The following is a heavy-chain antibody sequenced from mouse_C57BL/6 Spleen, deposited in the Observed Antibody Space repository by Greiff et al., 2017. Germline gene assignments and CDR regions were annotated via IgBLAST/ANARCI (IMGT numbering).Heavy chain of an antibody. CDR2: INPNNGGT. CDR3: ARGLLRIDY. D-gene: IGHD1-1*01. V-gene: IGHV1-26*01. J-gene: IGHJ2*01. CDR1: GYTFTDYY. Sequence: EVQLQQSGPELVKPGASVKISCKASGYTFTDYYMNWVKQSHGKSLEWIGDINPNNGGTSYNQKFKGKATLTVDKSSSTAYMELRSLTSEDSAVYYCARGLLRIDYWGQGTTLTVSS.